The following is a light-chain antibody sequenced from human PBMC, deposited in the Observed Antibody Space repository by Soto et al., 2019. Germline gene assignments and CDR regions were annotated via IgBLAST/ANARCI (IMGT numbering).Light chain of an antibody. Sequence: QSALTQPASVSGSPGQSITISCSGTSSDVGEYDYVSWYQQYPGKAPKLLIYDVNNRPSGISSRFSASKSGNTASLTISGLHTEDEADYFCSSYTTSSTLVFGGGTKLTVL. J-gene: IGLJ3*02. CDR3: SSYTTSSTLV. CDR2: DVN. V-gene: IGLV2-14*03. CDR1: SSDVGEYDY.